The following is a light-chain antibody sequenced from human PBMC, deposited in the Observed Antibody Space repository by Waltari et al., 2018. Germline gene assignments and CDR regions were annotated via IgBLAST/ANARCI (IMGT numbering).Light chain of an antibody. CDR3: CSYAGSSTSVV. CDR2: EGS. V-gene: IGLV2-23*01. CDR1: SSDVGHYNL. Sequence: QSALTPPASVSGSPGQSITITCTRTSSDVGHYNLVSWFQQHPGKAPKLMIYEGSKRPSGVSNRFSGSKSGNTASLTISGLQAEDEADYYCCSYAGSSTSVVFGGGTKLTVL. J-gene: IGLJ2*01.